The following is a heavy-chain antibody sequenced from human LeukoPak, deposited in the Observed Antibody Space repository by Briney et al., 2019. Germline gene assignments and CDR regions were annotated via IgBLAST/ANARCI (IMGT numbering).Heavy chain of an antibody. J-gene: IGHJ6*02. CDR2: ISYDGSNK. CDR1: GFTFSSYG. CDR3: AKNYDMITFGGVIVDYYYYYGMDV. Sequence: GRSLRLSCAASGFTFSSYGMHWVRQAPGKGLEWVAVISYDGSNKYYADSVKGRFTISRDNSKNTLYLQMNSLRAEDTAVYYCAKNYDMITFGGVIVDYYYYYGMDVWGQGTTVTVSS. D-gene: IGHD3-16*02. V-gene: IGHV3-30*18.